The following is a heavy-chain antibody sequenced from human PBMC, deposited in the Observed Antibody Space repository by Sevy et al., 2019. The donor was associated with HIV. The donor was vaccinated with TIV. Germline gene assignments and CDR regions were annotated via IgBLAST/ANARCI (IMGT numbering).Heavy chain of an antibody. J-gene: IGHJ4*02. CDR3: ARDLIEYQMLTFDY. CDR2: INPNSGAT. D-gene: IGHD3-16*01. Sequence: ASVKVSCKASGYTFTNYYIHWVRQAPGQGLEWMGWINPNSGATNYAQKFQGRVTMTRDTSISTAYMELGRPRSDDTALFYCARDLIEYQMLTFDYWGQGTLVTVSS. V-gene: IGHV1-2*02. CDR1: GYTFTNYY.